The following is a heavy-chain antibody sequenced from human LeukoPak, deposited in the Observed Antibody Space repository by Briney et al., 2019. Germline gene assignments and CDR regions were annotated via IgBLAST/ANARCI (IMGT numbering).Heavy chain of an antibody. V-gene: IGHV4-4*07. Sequence: PSETLSLTCTVSGDSISSYYWSWIRQPAGKGLEWIGRIYTSGSTNYNPSLKSRVTMSVDTSKNQFSLKLSSVTAADTAVYYCAGGRQWLVPQDNWFDPWGQGTLVTVSS. CDR1: GDSISSYY. J-gene: IGHJ5*02. CDR3: AGGRQWLVPQDNWFDP. CDR2: IYTSGST. D-gene: IGHD6-19*01.